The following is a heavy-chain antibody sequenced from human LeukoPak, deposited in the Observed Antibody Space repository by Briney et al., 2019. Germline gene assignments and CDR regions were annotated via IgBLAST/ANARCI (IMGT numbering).Heavy chain of an antibody. CDR3: AGGVEYSSSSVLGY. CDR1: GGSISSYY. V-gene: IGHV4-59*01. CDR2: IYYSGST. D-gene: IGHD6-6*01. Sequence: SETLSLTCTVSGGSISSYYWSWIRQPPGKGLEWIGYIYYSGSTNYNPSLKSRVTISVDTSKNQFSLKLSSVTAADTALYYCAGGVEYSSSSVLGYWGQRTLVTVSS. J-gene: IGHJ4*02.